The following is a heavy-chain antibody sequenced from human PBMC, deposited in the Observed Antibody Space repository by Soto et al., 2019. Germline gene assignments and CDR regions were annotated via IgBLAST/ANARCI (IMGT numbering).Heavy chain of an antibody. CDR1: GFTFSNYA. Sequence: EVQLLESGGGLVQPGGSLRLSCAASGFTFSNYALSWGRQAPGKGLEWVSGISGSGDNTYYADSVKGRFTISRDDSRNTLYLQMNSLRAEDTAVYYCALGWYFDLWGSGTLVTVSS. CDR2: ISGSGDNT. CDR3: ALGWYFDL. V-gene: IGHV3-23*01. J-gene: IGHJ2*01. D-gene: IGHD7-27*01.